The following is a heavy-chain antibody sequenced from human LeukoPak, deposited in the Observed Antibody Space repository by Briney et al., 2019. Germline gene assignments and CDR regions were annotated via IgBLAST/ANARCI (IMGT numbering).Heavy chain of an antibody. CDR3: ARQSIAARGYYYYMDV. J-gene: IGHJ6*03. CDR1: GGSINSSSYY. CDR2: VYYSGST. D-gene: IGHD6-6*01. V-gene: IGHV4-39*01. Sequence: SETLSLTCTVSGGSINSSSYYWGWIRQPPGKGLGWIGSVYYSGSTHYNPSLKSQVTISVDTSKNHFSLRLSSVTAADTAVYYCARQSIAARGYYYYMDVWGKGTTVTVSS.